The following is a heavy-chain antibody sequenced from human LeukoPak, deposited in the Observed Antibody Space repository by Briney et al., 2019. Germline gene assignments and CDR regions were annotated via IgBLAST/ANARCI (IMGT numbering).Heavy chain of an antibody. D-gene: IGHD4-17*01. CDR1: GGSISSSSYY. CDR3: ASLQGAYGDHIDFDY. J-gene: IGHJ4*02. Sequence: SSETLSLTCTVSGGSISSSSYYWGWIRQPPGKELEWIGEIIRGGTTSYSPSLKGRVTLSIDTSKNHFSLQLTSVTAADTAVYFCASLQGAYGDHIDFDYWGQGTLVTVSS. CDR2: IIRGGTT. V-gene: IGHV4-39*02.